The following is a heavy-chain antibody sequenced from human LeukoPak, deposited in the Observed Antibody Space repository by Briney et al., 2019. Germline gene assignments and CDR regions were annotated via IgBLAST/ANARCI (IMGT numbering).Heavy chain of an antibody. Sequence: PSETLSLTCAVYGGSFIGYYWSWIRQPPGKGLEWIGEINHFGSTNYNPSLKSRVTISVDTSENQFSLKLSSVTAADTAVYYCARAGSLGIFNYYYMDVWGKGTTVTVSS. V-gene: IGHV4-34*01. J-gene: IGHJ6*03. D-gene: IGHD2-15*01. CDR1: GGSFIGYY. CDR3: ARAGSLGIFNYYYMDV. CDR2: INHFGST.